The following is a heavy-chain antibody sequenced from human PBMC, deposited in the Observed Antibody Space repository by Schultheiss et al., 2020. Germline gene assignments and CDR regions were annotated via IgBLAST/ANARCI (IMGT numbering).Heavy chain of an antibody. D-gene: IGHD2-15*01. CDR2: INHSGST. J-gene: IGHJ4*02. CDR3: ARGGVVVAANID. CDR1: GGSISSSNYY. V-gene: IGHV4-39*07. Sequence: SATLSLICTVSGGSISSSNYYWSWIRQPPGKGLEWIGEINHSGSTNYNPSLESRVTISVDTSRTQFSLKLSSVTAADTAVYYCARGGVVVAANIDWGQGTLGTVSS.